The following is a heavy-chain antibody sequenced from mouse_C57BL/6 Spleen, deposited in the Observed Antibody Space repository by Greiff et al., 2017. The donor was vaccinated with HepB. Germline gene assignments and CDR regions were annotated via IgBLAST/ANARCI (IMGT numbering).Heavy chain of an antibody. CDR1: GYAFSSSW. J-gene: IGHJ2*01. Sequence: VQLQQSGPELVKPGASVKISCKASGYAFSSSWMNWVKQRPGKGLEWIGRIYPGDGDTNYNGKFKGKATLTADKSSSTAYMQLSSLTSEDSAVYFCARDSGNYYFDYWGQGTTLTVSS. CDR2: IYPGDGDT. D-gene: IGHD2-1*01. V-gene: IGHV1-82*01. CDR3: ARDSGNYYFDY.